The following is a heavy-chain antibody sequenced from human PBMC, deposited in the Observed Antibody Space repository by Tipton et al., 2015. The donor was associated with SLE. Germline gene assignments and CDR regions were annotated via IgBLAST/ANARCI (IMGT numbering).Heavy chain of an antibody. Sequence: SLRLSCATSGFIISSYAMNWVRQAPGKGLEWVSVIYSGGSTSYADFVRGRFTISRDSLKNTVYLQMNSLRAEDTAMYFCARDSDYDFWRGHLDAFDMWGQGTMVTVSS. D-gene: IGHD3-3*01. CDR3: ARDSDYDFWRGHLDAFDM. V-gene: IGHV3-53*05. J-gene: IGHJ3*02. CDR1: GFIISSYA. CDR2: IYSGGST.